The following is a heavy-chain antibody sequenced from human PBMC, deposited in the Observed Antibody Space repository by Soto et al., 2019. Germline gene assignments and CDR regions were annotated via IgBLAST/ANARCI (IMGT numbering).Heavy chain of an antibody. CDR3: ARDRVGLQRVPYYYYGMDV. CDR2: IYSGGST. J-gene: IGHJ6*02. D-gene: IGHD6-6*01. V-gene: IGHV3-53*01. Sequence: WWSLRLSCSASVFTVSSNYMSWFRQAPGKGLEWVSVIYSGGSTYYADSVKGRFTISRDNSKNTLYLQMNSLRAEDTAVYYRARDRVGLQRVPYYYYGMDVWGQGTTVTVSS. CDR1: VFTVSSNY.